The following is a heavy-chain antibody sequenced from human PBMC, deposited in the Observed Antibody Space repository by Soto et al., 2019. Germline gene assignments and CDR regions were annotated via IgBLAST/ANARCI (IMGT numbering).Heavy chain of an antibody. Sequence: QVQLVQSGAEVKKPGASVKVSCKASGYTFTSYDINWVRQATGQGLEWMGWMNPNSGNTGYAQKFQGRVTMTRNTSISTAYMELSRLRSEDTAVYYCARLLRDYYGMDVWGQGTTVTVSS. V-gene: IGHV1-8*01. CDR2: MNPNSGNT. CDR1: GYTFTSYD. J-gene: IGHJ6*02. CDR3: ARLLRDYYGMDV. D-gene: IGHD3-10*01.